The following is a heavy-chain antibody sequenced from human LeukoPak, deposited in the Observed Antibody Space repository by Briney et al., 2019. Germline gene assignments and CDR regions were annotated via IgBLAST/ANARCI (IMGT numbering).Heavy chain of an antibody. Sequence: ASVKVSCKASGYTFTNYYIHWVRQAPGQGLEWMGIINPSGGGTRSAQKFQGRVTVTRDTSTNTHYMELSSLRSEDTAVYYFASEIMVRGAMSEYYFDYWGQGTLVTVSS. D-gene: IGHD3-10*01. CDR2: INPSGGGT. V-gene: IGHV1-46*01. CDR3: ASEIMVRGAMSEYYFDY. J-gene: IGHJ4*02. CDR1: GYTFTNYY.